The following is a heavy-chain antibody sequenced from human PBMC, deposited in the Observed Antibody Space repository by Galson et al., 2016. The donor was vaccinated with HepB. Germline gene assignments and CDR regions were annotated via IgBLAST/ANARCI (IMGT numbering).Heavy chain of an antibody. CDR3: ARDLSYCGGDCYSGGFFDY. CDR1: GGSISSYY. V-gene: IGHV4-59*01. D-gene: IGHD2-21*02. J-gene: IGHJ4*02. CDR2: IHYSGST. Sequence: SETLSLTCTVSGGSISSYYWSWIRQPPGKGLEWIGSIHYSGSTNYNPSLKSRVTISVDTSKNQFSLKLSSVTAADTAMYYCARDLSYCGGDCYSGGFFDYWGQGTLVTVSS.